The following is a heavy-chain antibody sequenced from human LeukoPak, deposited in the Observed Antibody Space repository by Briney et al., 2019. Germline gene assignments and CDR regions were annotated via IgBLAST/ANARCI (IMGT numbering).Heavy chain of an antibody. Sequence: EASAKVSCKASGYTFTSYDINWVRQATGQGLEWMGWMNPNSGNTGYAQKFQGRVTITRNTSISTAYMELSSLRSEDTAVYYCARGRPSSSWSPDNNWFDPWGQGTLVTVSS. V-gene: IGHV1-8*03. CDR1: GYTFTSYD. CDR2: MNPNSGNT. D-gene: IGHD6-13*01. CDR3: ARGRPSSSWSPDNNWFDP. J-gene: IGHJ5*02.